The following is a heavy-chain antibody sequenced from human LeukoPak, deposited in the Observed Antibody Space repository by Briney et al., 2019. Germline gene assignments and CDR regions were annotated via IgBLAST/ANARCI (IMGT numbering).Heavy chain of an antibody. J-gene: IGHJ4*02. D-gene: IGHD3-22*01. CDR3: AKGSRTDYDTNGYYGYFDY. Sequence: GGSLRLSCVGSGFTFGTYGMSWVRQPAGKGLEWDAAIGASGDRTYYADSVKGRFTISRDNSKNTLYMQMNSLRAEDTALYYCAKGSRTDYDTNGYYGYFDYWGQGTLVAVSS. CDR1: GFTFGTYG. CDR2: IGASGDRT. V-gene: IGHV3-23*01.